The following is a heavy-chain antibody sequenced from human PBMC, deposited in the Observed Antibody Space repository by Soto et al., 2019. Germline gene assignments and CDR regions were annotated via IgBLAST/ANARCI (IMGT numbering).Heavy chain of an antibody. J-gene: IGHJ4*02. D-gene: IGHD3-10*01. V-gene: IGHV3-66*01. CDR3: TRDSSYYGSGRGVLDY. Sequence: EVQLAESGGGLVQPGGSLRLSCAVSGFTVNNNYVSWVRQAPGKGLEWVSVIYNDGSTYYADSVQGRFTVSRDTSRNTVYLQMNSLRVEDTAVYHCTRDSSYYGSGRGVLDYWGQGTLVTVSS. CDR2: IYNDGST. CDR1: GFTVNNNY.